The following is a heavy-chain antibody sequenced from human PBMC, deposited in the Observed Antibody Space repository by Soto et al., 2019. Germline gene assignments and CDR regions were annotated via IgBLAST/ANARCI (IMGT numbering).Heavy chain of an antibody. V-gene: IGHV1-69*13. CDR3: ATSEGRDGYSFDY. CDR1: GVAFNRKH. CDR2: IIPMFGTP. Sequence: GXSGQVSFKASGVAFNRKHMRSVRQAPGQGLEWMGGIIPMFGTPHYAEKFQDGVTITADESTGTAYLELSSLTSEDTAVYYCATSEGRDGYSFDYWGPGTLVTVSS. J-gene: IGHJ4*02. D-gene: IGHD5-12*01.